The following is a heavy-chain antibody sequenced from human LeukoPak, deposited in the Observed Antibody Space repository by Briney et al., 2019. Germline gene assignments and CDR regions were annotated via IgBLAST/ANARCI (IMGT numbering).Heavy chain of an antibody. J-gene: IGHJ4*02. CDR2: INGDGRNI. Sequence: GGSLRLSCVASGFTFSSYWMHWVRQDPRKGLVWVSRINGDGRNINYADSVRGRFTISRDNAKNTLYLQMNSLRAEDTAVYYCAKEGETYASSWYGYWGQGTLVTVSS. V-gene: IGHV3-74*01. CDR3: AKEGETYASSWYGY. D-gene: IGHD6-13*01. CDR1: GFTFSSYW.